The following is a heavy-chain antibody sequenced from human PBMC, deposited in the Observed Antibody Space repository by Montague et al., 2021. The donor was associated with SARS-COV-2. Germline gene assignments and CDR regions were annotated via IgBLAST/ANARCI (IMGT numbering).Heavy chain of an antibody. CDR2: ISISGST. CDR1: GGSISSGSYY. J-gene: IGHJ4*02. Sequence: TLSLTCTVSGGSISSGSYYWSWIRQPAGKGLEWIGRISISGSTNYNPSLKGRVTISVDTSKNQFSLKPSSVTAADTAVYYCARDIAVAGLFDYWGQGTLVTVSS. V-gene: IGHV4-61*02. CDR3: ARDIAVAGLFDY. D-gene: IGHD6-19*01.